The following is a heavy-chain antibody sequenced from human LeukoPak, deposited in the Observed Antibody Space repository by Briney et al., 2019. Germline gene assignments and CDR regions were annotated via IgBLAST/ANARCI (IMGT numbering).Heavy chain of an antibody. J-gene: IGHJ4*02. Sequence: MPSETLSLTCTVSGCSISSGSYYWSWIRQPAGKGLERIGRIYTSGSTNYNPSLKSRVTISLDTSENHFSLKLSSVTAADTAVYYCARVTTGGYYNYWGQGTLVTVSS. CDR2: IYTSGST. CDR3: ARVTTGGYYNY. D-gene: IGHD3-22*01. CDR1: GCSISSGSYY. V-gene: IGHV4-61*02.